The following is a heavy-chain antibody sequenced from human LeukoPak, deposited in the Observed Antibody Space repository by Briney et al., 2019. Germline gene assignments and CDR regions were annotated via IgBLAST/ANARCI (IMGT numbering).Heavy chain of an antibody. V-gene: IGHV4-59*08. CDR3: ARRPMYYYDSSGYWGGYFDC. CDR1: GGSISSYY. Sequence: SETLSLTCTVSGGSISSYYWSWIRQPPGKGLEWIGYISYSGSTSYNPSLKSRVTISVDTSKNQFSLKLSSVTAADTAVYYCARRPMYYYDSSGYWGGYFDCWGQGTLVTVSS. D-gene: IGHD3-22*01. J-gene: IGHJ4*02. CDR2: ISYSGST.